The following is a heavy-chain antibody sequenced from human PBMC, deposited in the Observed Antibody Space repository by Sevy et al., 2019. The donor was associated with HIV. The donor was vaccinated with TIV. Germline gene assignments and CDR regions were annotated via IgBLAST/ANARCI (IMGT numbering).Heavy chain of an antibody. V-gene: IGHV3-23*01. Sequence: GGSLRLSCAASGFTVSTYAMNWVRQAPGKGLEWVSATSGRGGMTYYADSVKGRLTISRDNSKNTLYLQMNSLRAEDTAVYYCAREGDQQPFDYWGQGTLVTVSS. D-gene: IGHD6-13*01. CDR2: TSGRGGMT. J-gene: IGHJ4*02. CDR1: GFTVSTYA. CDR3: AREGDQQPFDY.